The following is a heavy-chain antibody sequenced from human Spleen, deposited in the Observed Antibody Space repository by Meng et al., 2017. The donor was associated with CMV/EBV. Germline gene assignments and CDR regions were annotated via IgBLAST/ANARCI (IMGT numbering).Heavy chain of an antibody. J-gene: IGHJ6*02. CDR2: ISYDGSNK. V-gene: IGHV3-30*04. CDR3: VRDQGGESMIAVLIERFGMDV. CDR1: GFIFNTYA. D-gene: IGHD3-22*01. Sequence: GESLKISCAASGFIFNTYAMHWVRQAPGKGLEWVAVISYDGSNKYTADSVQGRLTISRDNSKNNLYLQMNSLTVEDTAVYYCVRDQGGESMIAVLIERFGMDVWGQGTTVTVSS.